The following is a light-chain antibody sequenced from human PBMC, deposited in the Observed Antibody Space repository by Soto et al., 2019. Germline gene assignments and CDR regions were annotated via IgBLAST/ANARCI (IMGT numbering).Light chain of an antibody. CDR2: DAS. CDR3: QQRSNWPLT. V-gene: IGKV3-11*01. CDR1: QSVSSY. J-gene: IGKJ4*01. Sequence: EIMLTQSQATLSLSPGERATLSCRASQSVSSYLALYQQKPGQAPRLLIYDASNMATGIPARFSGSGSGTDFTLTISSLEPEDFAVYYCQQRSNWPLTFGGGTKVAIK.